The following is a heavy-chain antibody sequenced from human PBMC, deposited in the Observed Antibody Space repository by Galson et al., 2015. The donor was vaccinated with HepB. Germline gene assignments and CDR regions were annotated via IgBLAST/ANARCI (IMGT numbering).Heavy chain of an antibody. Sequence: SLRLSCAASGFTFSSYGMHWVRQAPGKGLEWVAVISYDGSNKYYADSVKGRFTISRDNSKNTLYLQMNRLRAEDTAVYYCAKDGAEQWLPQFDYGGQGTLVTVSS. CDR2: ISYDGSNK. D-gene: IGHD6-19*01. CDR3: AKDGAEQWLPQFDY. J-gene: IGHJ4*02. CDR1: GFTFSSYG. V-gene: IGHV3-30*18.